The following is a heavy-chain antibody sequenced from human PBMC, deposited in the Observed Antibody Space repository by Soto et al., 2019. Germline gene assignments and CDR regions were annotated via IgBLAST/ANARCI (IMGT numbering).Heavy chain of an antibody. D-gene: IGHD5-12*01. CDR2: IIPIFGTA. CDR3: ARDGRYSGYGYFDY. CDR1: GGTFSCYA. J-gene: IGHJ4*02. V-gene: IGHV1-69*13. Sequence: SVKVSCKASGGTFSCYAISWARQSPGQGLEWMGGIIPIFGTANYAQKFQGRVTITADESTSTAYMELSSLRSEDTAVYYCARDGRYSGYGYFDYWGQGTLVTVSS.